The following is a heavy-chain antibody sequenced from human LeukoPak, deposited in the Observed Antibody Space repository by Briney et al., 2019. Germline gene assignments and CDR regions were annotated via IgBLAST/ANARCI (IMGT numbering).Heavy chain of an antibody. D-gene: IGHD3-10*01. CDR1: GLTISSTY. CDR3: TRDITLTRGGRSDY. V-gene: IGHV3-66*01. Sequence: QPGGSLRLSCAASGLTISSTYMSWVRQAPGKGLEWVSVIYSDGSTYYADSMKGRFTISRDNSKNTVYLQMNSLRAEDTAVYYCTRDITLTRGGRSDYWGQGTLVTVSA. J-gene: IGHJ4*02. CDR2: IYSDGST.